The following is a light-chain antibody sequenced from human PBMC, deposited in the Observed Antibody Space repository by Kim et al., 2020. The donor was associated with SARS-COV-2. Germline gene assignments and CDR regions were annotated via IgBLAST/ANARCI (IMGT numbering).Light chain of an antibody. Sequence: ASVGDRVTISCRASQNIGTYLAWYQHKPGKAPTLLVYQASSLEGGVPSRFSGSGSETEFILTINSLQPDDFATYYCQHYNSYPYTFGHGTKLEIK. J-gene: IGKJ2*01. CDR1: QNIGTY. CDR3: QHYNSYPYT. CDR2: QAS. V-gene: IGKV1-5*03.